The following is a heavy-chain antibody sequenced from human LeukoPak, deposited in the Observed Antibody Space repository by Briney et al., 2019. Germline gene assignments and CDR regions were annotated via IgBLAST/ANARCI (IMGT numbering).Heavy chain of an antibody. CDR2: TRNKANSYTT. V-gene: IGHV3-72*01. CDR3: ARVHSMKEEEDAFDI. Sequence: GGSLRLSCAASGFTFSDHYMDWVRQAPGKGLEWVGRTRNKANSYTTEYAASVKGRFTISRDDSKNSLYLQMNSLKTEDTAVYYCARVHSMKEEEDAFDIWGQGTMVTVSS. CDR1: GFTFSDHY. D-gene: IGHD2/OR15-2a*01. J-gene: IGHJ3*02.